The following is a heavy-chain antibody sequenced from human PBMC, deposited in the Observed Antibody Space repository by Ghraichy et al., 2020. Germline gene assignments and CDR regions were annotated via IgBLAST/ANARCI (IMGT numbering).Heavy chain of an antibody. CDR3: VRDWGYSCDS. CDR2: INRDGTTT. D-gene: IGHD5-18*01. V-gene: IGHV3-74*01. CDR1: GFTFSSYW. J-gene: IGHJ5*01. Sequence: GSLRLSCAASGFTFSSYWMHWVRQAPGEGLVCVSRINRDGTTTSYADSVKGRFTISRDNAKNTLYLQMNSLRAEDTAVYYCVRDWGYSCDSWGQGTLVTVSS.